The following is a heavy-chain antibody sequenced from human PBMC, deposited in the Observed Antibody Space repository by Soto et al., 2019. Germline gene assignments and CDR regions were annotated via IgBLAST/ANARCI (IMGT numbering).Heavy chain of an antibody. CDR2: IIPALGTA. V-gene: IGHV1-69*08. D-gene: IGHD4-17*01. CDR3: ARPDYGDYWYFDL. Sequence: QDQLVQSGAEVKKPGSSVKVSCKASGGTFSSHTFSWVRQAPGQGLEWMGRIIPALGTATYAQKFQGRVTITADESATTVYMELNSLRSEDTAVNYCARPDYGDYWYFDLWGRGNLVTVSS. CDR1: GGTFSSHT. J-gene: IGHJ2*01.